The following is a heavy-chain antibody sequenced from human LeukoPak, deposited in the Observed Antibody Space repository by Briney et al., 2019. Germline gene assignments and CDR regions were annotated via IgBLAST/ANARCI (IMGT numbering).Heavy chain of an antibody. CDR2: IIPIFGTA. V-gene: IGHV1-69*05. Sequence: SVKVSCKASGGTFSSYAISWVRQAPGQGLEWMGRIIPIFGTANYAQKFQGRVTITTDESTSTAYMELGSLRSEDTAVYYCARGSYDSSGVSFDYWGQGTLVTVSS. CDR3: ARGSYDSSGVSFDY. D-gene: IGHD3-22*01. CDR1: GGTFSSYA. J-gene: IGHJ4*02.